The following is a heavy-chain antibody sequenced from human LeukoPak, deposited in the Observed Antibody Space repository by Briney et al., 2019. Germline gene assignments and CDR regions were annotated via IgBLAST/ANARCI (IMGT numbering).Heavy chain of an antibody. CDR1: GFTFTTYW. V-gene: IGHV3-7*01. D-gene: IGHD1-26*01. CDR2: IKTDGSEK. J-gene: IGHJ6*03. Sequence: TGGSLRLSCAASGFTFTTYWMSWVRQAPGKGLEWVANIKTDGSEKYYVDSVKGRFTISRDNAKNSLYLQMNSLRAEDTAVYYCARDPYSGNYGAYYYYYMDVWGKGTTVTISS. CDR3: ARDPYSGNYGAYYYYYMDV.